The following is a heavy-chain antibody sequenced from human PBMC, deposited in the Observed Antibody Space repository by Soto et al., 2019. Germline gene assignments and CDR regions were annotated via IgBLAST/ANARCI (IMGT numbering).Heavy chain of an antibody. J-gene: IGHJ5*02. Sequence: QVQLVQSGAEVKKPGASVKVSCKASGFTFASNDINWVRQAPGKGLQWMGWMNANVDATDSPQEFKGRVSMRWNASISTAYLELHNLKSDATAVYYCAREVGVGGSLRLDPWGQGSLVTVSS. CDR1: GFTFASND. D-gene: IGHD3-3*01. CDR3: AREVGVGGSLRLDP. CDR2: MNANVDAT. V-gene: IGHV1-8*01.